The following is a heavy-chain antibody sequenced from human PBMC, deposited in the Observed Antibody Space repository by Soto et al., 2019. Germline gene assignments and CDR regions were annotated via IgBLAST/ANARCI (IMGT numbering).Heavy chain of an antibody. V-gene: IGHV1-69*12. CDR3: ASGIQLWLRRINNGYSG. D-gene: IGHD5-18*01. Sequence: QVQLVQSGAEVKKPESSVKVSCKAPGGTFSTYAISWVRQAPGQGLEWMGGIIPMFGTANNAQRFQDRVTITADESTNPVYMELSSLRSEDTAVYFCASGIQLWLRRINNGYSGWGQGTLVTVSS. J-gene: IGHJ4*02. CDR2: IIPMFGTA. CDR1: GGTFSTYA.